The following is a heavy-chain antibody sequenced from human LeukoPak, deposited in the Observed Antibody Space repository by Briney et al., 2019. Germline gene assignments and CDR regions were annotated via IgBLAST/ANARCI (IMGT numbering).Heavy chain of an antibody. CDR2: IYYSGST. D-gene: IGHD2-15*01. CDR3: ARGRVVVVAATLGAFDI. J-gene: IGHJ3*02. CDR1: SESLSGYY. Sequence: SETLSLTCAVYSESLSGYYWSWIRQPPGKGLEWIGYIYYSGSTYYNPSLKSRVTISVDTSKNQFSLKLSSVTAADTAVYYCARGRVVVVAATLGAFDIWGQGTMVTVSS. V-gene: IGHV4-30-4*08.